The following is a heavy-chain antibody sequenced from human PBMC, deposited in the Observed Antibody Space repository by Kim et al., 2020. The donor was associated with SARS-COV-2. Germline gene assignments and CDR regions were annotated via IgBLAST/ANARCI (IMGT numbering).Heavy chain of an antibody. Sequence: GGCLRLSCTTSGFTFFGHAMSWVRQAPGKGLEWVSSIDGSDGTTYYVDSVKGRFSISRDDSRNTLYLQMSALRADDTATYYCLKGGWGWIWDYWGQGTLVTVSS. J-gene: IGHJ4*02. CDR2: IDGSDGTT. CDR1: GFTFFGHA. CDR3: LKGGWGWIWDY. D-gene: IGHD2-21*01. V-gene: IGHV3-23*01.